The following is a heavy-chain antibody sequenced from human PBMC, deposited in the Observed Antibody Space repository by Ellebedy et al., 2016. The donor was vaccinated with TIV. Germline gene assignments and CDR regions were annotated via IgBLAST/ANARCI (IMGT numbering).Heavy chain of an antibody. CDR1: GVSFSGNY. Sequence: MPSETLSLTCAVYGVSFSGNYWTLIRQPPGKGLEWIAEINHRESTNHNPSLKSRVTVSVDTSKNQFSLKLNSMTAADTAVYYCARSPVPAARGVGWFDPWGQGTLVTVSS. V-gene: IGHV4-34*01. D-gene: IGHD2-2*01. J-gene: IGHJ5*02. CDR3: ARSPVPAARGVGWFDP. CDR2: INHREST.